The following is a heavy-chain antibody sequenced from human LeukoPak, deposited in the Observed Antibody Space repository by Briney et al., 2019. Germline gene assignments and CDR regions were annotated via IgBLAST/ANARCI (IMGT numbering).Heavy chain of an antibody. CDR2: IIPILCIA. CDR1: RCTFSSYA. D-gene: IGHD1-26*01. J-gene: IGHJ5*02. CDR3: ARARGSYWRGSWFDP. Sequence: GASVKVSCKASRCTFSSYAISWVRQAPGQGLEWMGMIIPILCIANYAQKFQGRVTITADKSTSTAYMELSSLRSEDTAVYYCARARGSYWRGSWFDPWGQGTLVTVSS. V-gene: IGHV1-69*04.